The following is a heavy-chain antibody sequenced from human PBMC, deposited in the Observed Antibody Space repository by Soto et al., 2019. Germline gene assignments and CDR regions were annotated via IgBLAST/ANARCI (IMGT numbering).Heavy chain of an antibody. D-gene: IGHD6-6*01. J-gene: IGHJ4*02. CDR1: GYTFTAYY. V-gene: IGHV1-46*01. Sequence: QVQLVQSGADVKKPGASVKVSCRSSGYTFTAYYIHWVRQAPGLGFEWVGKINPTGRSTRYAQSFQDRITMTRDTSTSTDYLALRGLRSEDTAVYYCARVMFEYSGSSSFDYWGQGSLVTVSS. CDR3: ARVMFEYSGSSSFDY. CDR2: INPTGRST.